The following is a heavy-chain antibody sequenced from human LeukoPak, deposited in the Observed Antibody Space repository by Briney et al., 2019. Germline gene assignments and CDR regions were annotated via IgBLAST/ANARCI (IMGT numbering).Heavy chain of an antibody. CDR2: IYHSGST. Sequence: SETLSLTCTVSGYSISSGYYWGWIRQPPGKGLEWIGSIYHSGSTYYNPSLKSRVTISVDTSKNQFSLKLSSVTAADTAVYYCARLNYYGFDYWGQGTLVTFSS. J-gene: IGHJ4*02. CDR3: ARLNYYGFDY. CDR1: GYSISSGYY. D-gene: IGHD1-26*01. V-gene: IGHV4-38-2*02.